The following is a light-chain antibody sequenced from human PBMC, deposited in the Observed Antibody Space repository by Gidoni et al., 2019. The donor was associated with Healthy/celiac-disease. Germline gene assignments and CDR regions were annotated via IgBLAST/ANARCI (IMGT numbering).Light chain of an antibody. V-gene: IGKV3-11*01. Sequence: EIVLTQSPATLSLSPGERATPSCRASQRVSSYLAWYQQNPGQAPRLLIYDASNRATGIPARFSGSGSGTDFTLTISSLEPEDFAVYYCQRRSNWPPWTFGQGTKVEIK. J-gene: IGKJ1*01. CDR2: DAS. CDR1: QRVSSY. CDR3: QRRSNWPPWT.